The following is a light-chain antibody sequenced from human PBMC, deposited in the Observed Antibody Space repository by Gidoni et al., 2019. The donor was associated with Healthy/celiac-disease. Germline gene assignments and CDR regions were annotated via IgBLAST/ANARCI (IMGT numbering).Light chain of an antibody. Sequence: DIQMTQSPSSLSASVGDRVTITCLASQSIRSYLNWYQQKPGKDPKLLIYDAYSLQSGVPSRFSGSGSGTDFTLTISSLQPEDFATYYCQQSYSTPYTFGQGTKLEIK. V-gene: IGKV1-39*01. CDR2: DAY. CDR1: QSIRSY. CDR3: QQSYSTPYT. J-gene: IGKJ2*01.